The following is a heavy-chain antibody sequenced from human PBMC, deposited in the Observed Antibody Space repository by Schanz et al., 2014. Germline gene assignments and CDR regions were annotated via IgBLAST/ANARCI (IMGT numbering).Heavy chain of an antibody. J-gene: IGHJ6*02. CDR3: AKDSRGSSFDMDV. V-gene: IGHV3-43*02. CDR1: GFTFDDHA. D-gene: IGHD1-26*01. CDR2: IDRDGGHT. Sequence: EVQLVESGGGLVKPGRSLRLSCAASGFTFDDHAMHWVRQVPGKGLEWVSLIDRDGGHTYYADSVKGRFTISRDNSKNSLYLQMNSLRTEDTALYYCAKDSRGSSFDMDVWGQGTTVTVSS.